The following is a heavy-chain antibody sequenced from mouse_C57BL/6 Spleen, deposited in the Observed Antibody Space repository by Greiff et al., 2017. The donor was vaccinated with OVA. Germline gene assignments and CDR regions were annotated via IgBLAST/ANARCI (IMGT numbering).Heavy chain of an antibody. CDR2: IYPRDGST. Sequence: VQLQQSDAELVKPGASVKISCKVSGYTFTDHTIHWMKQRPEQGLEWIGYIYPRDGSTKYNEKFKGKATLTADKSSSTAYMQLNSLTSEDSAVYFCARERNYYGSSYGAMDDWGQGTSVTVSS. CDR3: ARERNYYGSSYGAMDD. V-gene: IGHV1-78*01. J-gene: IGHJ4*01. CDR1: GYTFTDHT. D-gene: IGHD1-1*01.